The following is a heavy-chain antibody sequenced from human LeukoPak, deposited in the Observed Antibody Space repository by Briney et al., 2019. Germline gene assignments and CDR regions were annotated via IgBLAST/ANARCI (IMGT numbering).Heavy chain of an antibody. CDR3: ARDKKGIDY. V-gene: IGHV3-48*01. CDR2: VSSDSGTI. Sequence: GGSLRLSCAASGFVFSSYAMNWVRQAPGKGLEWISYVSSDSGTIYYADSMKGRFTISRDNARNSLYLQMNSLRAEDTAVYYCARDKKGIDYWGQGTLVTVSS. CDR1: GFVFSSYA. J-gene: IGHJ4*02. D-gene: IGHD3-10*01.